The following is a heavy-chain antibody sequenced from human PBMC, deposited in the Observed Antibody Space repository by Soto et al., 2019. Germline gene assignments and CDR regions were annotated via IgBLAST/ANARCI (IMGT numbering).Heavy chain of an antibody. J-gene: IGHJ4*02. Sequence: SETLSLTCTVSGDSISNSGHYWSWTRQHPGKGLEWIGYIYYTGSTYYNPPLKSRVTISVDTSNNQFSLKLSSVTAADTAVYYCARQKCADGICYAIVFDYWGQGTLVTVSS. CDR2: IYYTGST. CDR1: GDSISNSGHY. V-gene: IGHV4-31*03. D-gene: IGHD2-8*01. CDR3: ARQKCADGICYAIVFDY.